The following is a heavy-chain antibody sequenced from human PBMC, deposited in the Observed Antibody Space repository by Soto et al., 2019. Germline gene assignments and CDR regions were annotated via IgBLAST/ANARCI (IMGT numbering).Heavy chain of an antibody. Sequence: ASVKVSCKASGYSLNSYHINWVRQAPGQGLEWMGKINPNGGSATYAQKFQGRVTMTTDTSTNTVYMELSSLRSEDTAMYFCARDPGQWLDHWGQ. J-gene: IGHJ4*01. CDR1: GYSLNSYH. V-gene: IGHV1-46*02. CDR2: INPNGGSA. CDR3: ARDPGQWLDH. D-gene: IGHD6-19*01.